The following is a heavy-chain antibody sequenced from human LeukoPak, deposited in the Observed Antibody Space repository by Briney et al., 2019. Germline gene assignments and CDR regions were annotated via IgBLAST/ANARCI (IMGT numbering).Heavy chain of an antibody. J-gene: IGHJ5*02. V-gene: IGHV4-59*01. Sequence: PSETLSLTCTVSGGSISSYYWSWIRQPPGKGLEWIGYIYYSGSTNYNPSLKSRVTISVDTSKNQFSLKLSSVTAADTAVYYCARDKTNIVVVPAAMGGWFDPWGQGTLVTVSS. D-gene: IGHD2-2*01. CDR2: IYYSGST. CDR1: GGSISSYY. CDR3: ARDKTNIVVVPAAMGGWFDP.